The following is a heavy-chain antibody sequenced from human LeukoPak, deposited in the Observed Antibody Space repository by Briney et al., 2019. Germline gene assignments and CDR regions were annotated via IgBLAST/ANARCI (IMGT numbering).Heavy chain of an antibody. J-gene: IGHJ4*02. Sequence: GGSLRLSCTASEFTFNSYGMHWVRQAPGKGLEWVAFIRSDGSDEHYADSVKGRFTISSDNSKNTLYLQMNSLRAEDTAVYYCAKDRRGSCNAGSCYCCDYWGRGALVTVSS. V-gene: IGHV3-30*02. CDR3: AKDRRGSCNAGSCYCCDY. CDR2: IRSDGSDE. D-gene: IGHD2-15*01. CDR1: EFTFNSYG.